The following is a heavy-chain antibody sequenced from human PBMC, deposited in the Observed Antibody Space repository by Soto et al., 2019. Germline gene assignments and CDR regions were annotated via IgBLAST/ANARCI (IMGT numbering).Heavy chain of an antibody. D-gene: IGHD5-18*01. J-gene: IGHJ4*02. CDR2: ISDDGASI. V-gene: IGHV3-48*03. CDR3: ARENSVQAWLHHFDH. Sequence: PGGSLSLSCEAFGFSFSGFAMNWVRKPPGRGLEWVSYISDDGASIYYADSLKGRFTISRDNAKNSLSLQMNNLRAEDTAVYYCARENSVQAWLHHFDHWGLGTLVTVSS. CDR1: GFSFSGFA.